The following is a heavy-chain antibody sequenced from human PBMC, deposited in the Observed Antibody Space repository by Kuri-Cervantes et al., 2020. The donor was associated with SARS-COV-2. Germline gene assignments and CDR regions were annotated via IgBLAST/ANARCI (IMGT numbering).Heavy chain of an antibody. D-gene: IGHD2-2*01. CDR2: IYYSGST. V-gene: IGHV4-59*01. J-gene: IGHJ5*02. CDR3: ARSSGDIVVVPVFDP. CDR1: GGSFSGYY. Sequence: SQTLSLTCAVYGGSFSGYYWSWIRQPPGKGLEWIGYIYYSGSTNYNPSLKSRVTISVDTSKNQFSPKLSSVTAADTAVYYCARSSGDIVVVPVFDPWGQGTLVTVSS.